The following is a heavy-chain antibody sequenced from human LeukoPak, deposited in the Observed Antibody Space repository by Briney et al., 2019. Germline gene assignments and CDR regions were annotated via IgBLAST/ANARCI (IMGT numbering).Heavy chain of an antibody. D-gene: IGHD4-17*01. CDR1: GGSISSSSYY. J-gene: IGHJ4*02. CDR3: ASSPTTIIDYGDEIYFVY. Sequence: SETLSLTCTVSGGSISSSSYYWGWIRQPPGKGLEWIGSIYYSGSTYYNPSLKSRVTISVDTSKNQFSLRLSSVTAADTAVYYCASSPTTIIDYGDEIYFVYWGQGALVTVSS. CDR2: IYYSGST. V-gene: IGHV4-39*07.